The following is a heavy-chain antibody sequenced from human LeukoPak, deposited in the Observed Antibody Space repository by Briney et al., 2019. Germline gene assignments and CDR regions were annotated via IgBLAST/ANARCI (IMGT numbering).Heavy chain of an antibody. D-gene: IGHD5-24*01. CDR1: GGTFSSYA. CDR3: ASLLDGDGYNLGY. V-gene: IGHV1-69*04. CDR2: IIPILGIA. J-gene: IGHJ4*02. Sequence: PLASVKVSCKASGGTFSSYAISWVRQAPGQGLEWMGRIIPILGIANYAQKFQGRVTITADKSTSTAYMELSSPRSEDTAVYYCASLLDGDGYNLGYWGQGTLVTVSS.